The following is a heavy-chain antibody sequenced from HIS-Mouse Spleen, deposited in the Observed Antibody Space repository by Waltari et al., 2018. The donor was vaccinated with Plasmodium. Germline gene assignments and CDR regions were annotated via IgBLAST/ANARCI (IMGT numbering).Heavy chain of an antibody. Sequence: EVQLVESGGGLVQPGGSLRLSCAASGFTFSSYGMSWVRQAPGKGLEWVANIKQDGSEKYYVDSVKGRFTISRDNAKNSLYLQMNSLRAEDTAVYYCASSWYWYFDLWGRGTLVTGSS. CDR2: IKQDGSEK. CDR1: GFTFSSYG. J-gene: IGHJ2*01. CDR3: ASSWYWYFDL. V-gene: IGHV3-7*01. D-gene: IGHD6-13*01.